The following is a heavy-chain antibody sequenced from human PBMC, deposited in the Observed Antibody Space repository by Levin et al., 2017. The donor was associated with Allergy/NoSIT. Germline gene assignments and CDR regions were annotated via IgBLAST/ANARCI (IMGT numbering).Heavy chain of an antibody. J-gene: IGHJ6*02. V-gene: IGHV3-33*01. CDR3: ARGEYCSGGSCYSYYYYYGMDV. CDR1: GFTFSSYG. Sequence: GGSLRLSCAASGFTFSSYGMHWVRQAPGKGLEWVAVIWYDGSNKYYADSVKGRFTISRDNSKNTLYLQMNSLRAEDTAVYYCARGEYCSGGSCYSYYYYYGMDVWGQGTTVTVSS. CDR2: IWYDGSNK. D-gene: IGHD2-15*01.